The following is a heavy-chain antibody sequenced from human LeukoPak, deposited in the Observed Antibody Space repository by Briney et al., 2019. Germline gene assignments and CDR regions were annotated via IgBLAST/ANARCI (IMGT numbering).Heavy chain of an antibody. D-gene: IGHD3-10*01. V-gene: IGHV4-34*01. CDR2: INHSGST. Sequence: SETLSLTCAVYGGSFSGYHWSWIRQPPGKGLEWIGEINHSGSTNYNPSLKSRVTISVDTSKNQFSLKLSSVTAADTAVYYCARGKITMVRGVIITGYYYYGMDVWGQGTTVTVSS. J-gene: IGHJ6*02. CDR1: GGSFSGYH. CDR3: ARGKITMVRGVIITGYYYYGMDV.